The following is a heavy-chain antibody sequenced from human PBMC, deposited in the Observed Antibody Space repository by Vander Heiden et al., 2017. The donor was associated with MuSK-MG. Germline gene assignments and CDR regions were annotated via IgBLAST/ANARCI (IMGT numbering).Heavy chain of an antibody. D-gene: IGHD1-26*01. J-gene: IGHJ4*02. CDR2: SSGSGGST. Sequence: EVQLLESGGGLVHPGGSLRLSCDASGFPFSGYARRWVRQAPGKGLGWVAASSGSGGSTYYADSVKGRFTISRDNSKNTLYLQMNSLRAEDTAVYYCAKASYYSMAPHYFDYWGQGTLVTVSS. CDR3: AKASYYSMAPHYFDY. V-gene: IGHV3-23*01. CDR1: GFPFSGYA.